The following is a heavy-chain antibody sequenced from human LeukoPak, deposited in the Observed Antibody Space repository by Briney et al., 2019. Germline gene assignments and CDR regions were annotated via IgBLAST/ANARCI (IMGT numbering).Heavy chain of an antibody. D-gene: IGHD6-19*01. Sequence: PGGSLRLSCAASGFTFSSYAMQWVRQAPGKGLEWVAVISSDGGNKYYADSVKGRFTISRDNSKNTQYLQMNSLRAEDTAIYYCAKDGGTAVAGTFDYWGQGTLVTVSS. CDR1: GFTFSSYA. V-gene: IGHV3-30-3*01. J-gene: IGHJ4*02. CDR3: AKDGGTAVAGTFDY. CDR2: ISSDGGNK.